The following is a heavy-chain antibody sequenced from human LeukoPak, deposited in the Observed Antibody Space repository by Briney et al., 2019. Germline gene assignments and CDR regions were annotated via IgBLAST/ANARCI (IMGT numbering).Heavy chain of an antibody. Sequence: SETLSLTCTVSGGSISSSSYYWGWIRQPPGKGLEWIGSIYYSGSTYYNPSLKSRVTISVDTSKNQFSLKLSSVTAADTAVYYCYGRRGLFDYWGQGTLVTVSS. V-gene: IGHV4-39*01. J-gene: IGHJ4*02. CDR3: YGRRGLFDY. CDR1: GGSISSSSYY. D-gene: IGHD4-17*01. CDR2: IYYSGST.